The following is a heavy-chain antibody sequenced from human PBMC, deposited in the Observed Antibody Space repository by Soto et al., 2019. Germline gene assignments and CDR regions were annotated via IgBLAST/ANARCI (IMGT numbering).Heavy chain of an antibody. D-gene: IGHD3-22*01. V-gene: IGHV4-31*03. Sequence: SETLSLTCTVSGGSISSGGYYWSWIRQHPGKGLAWIGYIYFSGSTYYNPSLKSRVTISVDTSKNQFSLKLSSVTAADTAVYYCASFYDSSGYYYFQHWGQGTLVTVSS. CDR2: IYFSGST. J-gene: IGHJ1*01. CDR1: GGSISSGGYY. CDR3: ASFYDSSGYYYFQH.